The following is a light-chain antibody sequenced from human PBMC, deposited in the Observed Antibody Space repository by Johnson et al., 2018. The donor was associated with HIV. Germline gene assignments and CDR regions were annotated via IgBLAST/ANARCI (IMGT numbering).Light chain of an antibody. CDR2: DNN. Sequence: QSVLTQPPSVSAAPGQTVTISCSGGSSNVGSSFVSWYRQVPGTAPKLLIYDNNKRPSGIPGRFSGSKSGPSATLGITGLQTGDEADYYCGTWDSSLTSYVFGAGTKVTVL. J-gene: IGLJ1*01. CDR3: GTWDSSLTSYV. CDR1: SSNVGSSF. V-gene: IGLV1-51*01.